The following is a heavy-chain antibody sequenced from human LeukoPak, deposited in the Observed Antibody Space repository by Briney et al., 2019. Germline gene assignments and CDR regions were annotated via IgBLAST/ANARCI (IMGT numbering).Heavy chain of an antibody. CDR3: AKDLTVTRGFYFDY. V-gene: IGHV3-23*01. J-gene: IGHJ4*02. CDR2: ISGSGYTT. D-gene: IGHD3-3*01. CDR1: GFTFSSYA. Sequence: PGGSLRLSCAVSGFTFSSYAMSWVRQAPGKGLEWVSVISGSGYTTYYADSVKGRFTISRDNSNDTLYLQMNSLRVEDTAVYYCAKDLTVTRGFYFDYWGQGILVSVSS.